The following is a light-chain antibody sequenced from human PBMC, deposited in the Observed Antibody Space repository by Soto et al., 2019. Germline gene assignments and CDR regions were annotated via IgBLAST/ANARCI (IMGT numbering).Light chain of an antibody. CDR3: QQYDSYLWT. V-gene: IGKV1-5*03. Sequence: DIQMTQSPSTLSASVGDRVTITCRASQSVSSWVAWYQQKPGKAPNVLIYGASTLESGVPKRFSGSGSGTEFTLTISSLQPDDFATYYCQQYDSYLWTFGQGTRVEIK. CDR2: GAS. CDR1: QSVSSW. J-gene: IGKJ1*01.